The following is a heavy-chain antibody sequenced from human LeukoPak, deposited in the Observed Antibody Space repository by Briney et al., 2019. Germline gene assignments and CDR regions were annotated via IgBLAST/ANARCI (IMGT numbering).Heavy chain of an antibody. J-gene: IGHJ4*02. Sequence: PGGSLRLSCSASGFTLSSYSMHWVRQAPGKGLEYVSTSGGATYYADSVKGRFTISRDNAKNTLYLQMSSLRAEDTAVYYCIKDRTGTYSFDYWGRGTRVTVSS. V-gene: IGHV3-64D*09. CDR2: SGGAT. CDR1: GFTLSSYS. CDR3: IKDRTGTYSFDY. D-gene: IGHD7-27*01.